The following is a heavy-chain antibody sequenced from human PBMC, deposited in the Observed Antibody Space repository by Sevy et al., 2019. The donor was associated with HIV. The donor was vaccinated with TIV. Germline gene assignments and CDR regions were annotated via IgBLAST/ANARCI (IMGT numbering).Heavy chain of an antibody. D-gene: IGHD6-19*01. CDR3: ARSSGYSSGWYDAFDI. J-gene: IGHJ3*02. CDR2: IYPGDSDT. V-gene: IGHV5-51*01. Sequence: GESLKISCKGSGYSFTSYWIGWVRQIPGKGLEWMGIIYPGDSDTRYSPSFQGQVTISADKSISTAYLQWSSLKASDTAMYYCARSSGYSSGWYDAFDIWGQGTMVTVSS. CDR1: GYSFTSYW.